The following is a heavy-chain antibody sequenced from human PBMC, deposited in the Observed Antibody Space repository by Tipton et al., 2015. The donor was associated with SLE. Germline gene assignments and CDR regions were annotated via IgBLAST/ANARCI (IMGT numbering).Heavy chain of an antibody. CDR2: IWYDGSDT. CDR1: GFTFSGYN. Sequence: SLRLSCAASGFTFSGYNMHWVRQAPGKGLEWVATIWYDGSDTYYADSVKGRFTISRDNAKNTLYLQMNSLRVEDTAVYYCARAVAGVFDSWGQGTLVTVSS. V-gene: IGHV3-33*01. CDR3: ARAVAGVFDS. J-gene: IGHJ4*02. D-gene: IGHD6-19*01.